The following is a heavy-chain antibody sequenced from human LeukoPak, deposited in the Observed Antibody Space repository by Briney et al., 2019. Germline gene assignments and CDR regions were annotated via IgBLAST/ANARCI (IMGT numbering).Heavy chain of an antibody. CDR1: GFTFNIYS. CDR2: ISSSSDYI. V-gene: IGHV3-21*01. J-gene: IGHJ4*02. D-gene: IGHD1-26*01. CDR3: ARKLGKWERLSPFDY. Sequence: GGSLRLSGAASGFTFNIYSMNWVRQAPGKGLEWVSSISSSSDYIYYADSVKGRFTISRDNARNSLYLQMNSLRAEDTAVYYCARKLGKWERLSPFDYWGQGTLVTVSS.